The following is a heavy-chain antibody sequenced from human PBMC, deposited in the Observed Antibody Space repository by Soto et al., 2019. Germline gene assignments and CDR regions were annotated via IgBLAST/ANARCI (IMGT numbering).Heavy chain of an antibody. CDR3: ARWPNYYDSSGYSG. V-gene: IGHV4-30-2*01. CDR1: GGSISSGGYS. J-gene: IGHJ4*02. D-gene: IGHD3-22*01. Sequence: PSETLSLTCAVSGGSISSGGYSWSWIRQPPGKGLEWIGYIYHSGSAHYNPSLKSRVTISVDRSKNQFSLKLSSVTAADTAVYYCARWPNYYDSSGYSGWGQGTLVTVSS. CDR2: IYHSGSA.